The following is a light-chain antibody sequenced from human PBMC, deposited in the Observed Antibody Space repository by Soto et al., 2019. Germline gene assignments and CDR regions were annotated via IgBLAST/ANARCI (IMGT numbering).Light chain of an antibody. CDR1: QSVSSRY. V-gene: IGKV3-20*01. Sequence: EIVWTQSHGTLSLSQGSRSTISCTASQSVSSRYVAWYQQKPGQAPRLSIYGASSRATGIPDRCSGTGSGTDVTRTISSLEPEDVAVYYCQQYGSSPPTFGQGTKVDIK. CDR3: QQYGSSPPT. CDR2: GAS. J-gene: IGKJ1*01.